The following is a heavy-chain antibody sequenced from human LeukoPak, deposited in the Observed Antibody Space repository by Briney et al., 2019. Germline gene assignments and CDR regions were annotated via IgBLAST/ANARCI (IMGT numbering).Heavy chain of an antibody. CDR3: AKDRNYYGSGFPGYFDY. D-gene: IGHD3-10*01. V-gene: IGHV3-21*01. Sequence: GGSLRLSCAASGFTFSSYSMNWVRQAPGKGLEWVSSISSSSSYIYYADSVKGRFTISRDNAKNSLYLQMNSLRAEDTAVYYCAKDRNYYGSGFPGYFDYWGQGTLVTVSS. J-gene: IGHJ4*02. CDR2: ISSSSSYI. CDR1: GFTFSSYS.